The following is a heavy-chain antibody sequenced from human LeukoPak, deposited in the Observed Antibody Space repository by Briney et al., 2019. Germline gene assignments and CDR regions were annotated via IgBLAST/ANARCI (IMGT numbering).Heavy chain of an antibody. CDR1: GGTFSSYA. D-gene: IGHD6-13*01. Sequence: SVQFSCQASGGTFSSYAISWVRPAPGQGLEWMGRIIPILGIANYAQKFQGRVTITADKSTGTAYMELSSLRSEDTAVYYCARAKQLPYEDYYYYGMDVWGQGTTVTVSS. CDR2: IIPILGIA. CDR3: ARAKQLPYEDYYYYGMDV. V-gene: IGHV1-69*04. J-gene: IGHJ6*02.